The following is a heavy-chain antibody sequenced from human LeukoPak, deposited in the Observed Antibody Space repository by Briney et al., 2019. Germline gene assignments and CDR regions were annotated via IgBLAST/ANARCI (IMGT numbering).Heavy chain of an antibody. CDR2: ISGSDGST. CDR1: GFTFSSYA. V-gene: IGHV3-23*01. D-gene: IGHD6-19*01. J-gene: IGHJ4*02. Sequence: GGSLRLSCAASGFTFSSYAMSWVRQAPGKGLEWVSAISGSDGSTYYADSVKGRFTISRDNSKNTLDLQMNSLRAEDTAIYYCASQHSSGWNTENYWGQGTLVTVSS. CDR3: ASQHSSGWNTENY.